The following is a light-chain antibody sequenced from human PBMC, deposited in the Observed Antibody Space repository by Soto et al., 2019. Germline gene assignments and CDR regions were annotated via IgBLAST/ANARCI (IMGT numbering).Light chain of an antibody. CDR1: SSNIGSNY. CDR2: DNN. V-gene: IGLV1-51*01. CDR3: GTWDNSLRAYV. Sequence: QSVLTQPPSVSAAPGQKVTISCSGSSSNIGSNYVSWYQHLPGTAPKLLIYDNNKRPSGIPDRFSGSTSGTSATLGITGLQTGDEADYYCGTWDNSLRAYVFATGTKLTVL. J-gene: IGLJ1*01.